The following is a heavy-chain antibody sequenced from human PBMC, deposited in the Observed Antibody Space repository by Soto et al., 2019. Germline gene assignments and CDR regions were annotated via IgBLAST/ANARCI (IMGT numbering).Heavy chain of an antibody. V-gene: IGHV3-23*01. CDR3: AKDYYDVWVGPSSPGGI. D-gene: IGHD3-3*01. Sequence: EEQLLESGGGLVQPGGSLRLSCAASGFTFSNYAMFWVRQAPGKGLEWVSTMTASGGSAFYADSVKGRFTISRDNSRDTLYLQMNSLRDDDTAVYYCAKDYYDVWVGPSSPGGIRGQGTLVTVSS. J-gene: IGHJ4*02. CDR2: MTASGGSA. CDR1: GFTFSNYA.